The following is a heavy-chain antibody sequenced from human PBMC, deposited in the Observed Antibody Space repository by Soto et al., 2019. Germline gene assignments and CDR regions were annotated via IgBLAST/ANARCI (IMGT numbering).Heavy chain of an antibody. CDR1: GYSFTSYY. CDR3: ARVRRSSGYYYGY. CDR2: INPSGGST. D-gene: IGHD3-22*01. Sequence: XSVKVSCKAFGYSFTSYYRHWVRRATGQGLEWMGIINPSGGSTSYAQKFQCRVTMTRDTSTSTVYMELSNLRSEDTAVYYCARVRRSSGYYYGYWGQGTPVTVSS. V-gene: IGHV1-46*01. J-gene: IGHJ4*02.